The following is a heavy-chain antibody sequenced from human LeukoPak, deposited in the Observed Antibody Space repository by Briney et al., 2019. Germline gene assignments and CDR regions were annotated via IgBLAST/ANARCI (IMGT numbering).Heavy chain of an antibody. D-gene: IGHD3-3*01. Sequence: SVKVSCKSSGGTFSSYAISWVRQAPGQGLEWMGVIIPIFGTANYAQKFQGRVTITTDESTSTAYMELSSLRSEDTGVYYCARGAVFGVVIKNYYYYMDVWGKGTTVTVSS. J-gene: IGHJ6*03. CDR2: IIPIFGTA. CDR1: GGTFSSYA. V-gene: IGHV1-69*05. CDR3: ARGAVFGVVIKNYYYYMDV.